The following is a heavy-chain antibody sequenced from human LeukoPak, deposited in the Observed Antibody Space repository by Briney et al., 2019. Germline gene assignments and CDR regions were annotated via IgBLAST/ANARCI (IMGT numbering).Heavy chain of an antibody. D-gene: IGHD2-2*01. CDR1: GFTFSSYA. V-gene: IGHV3-23*01. J-gene: IGHJ4*02. CDR2: ISGSGGST. CDR3: AKQSPLGYCSSTSCYASDY. Sequence: GGSLRLXCAASGFTFSSYAMSWVRQAPGKGLEWVSAISGSGGSTYYADSVEGRFTISRDNSKNTLHLQMNSLRAEDTAVYYCAKQSPLGYCSSTSCYASDYWGQGTLVTVSS.